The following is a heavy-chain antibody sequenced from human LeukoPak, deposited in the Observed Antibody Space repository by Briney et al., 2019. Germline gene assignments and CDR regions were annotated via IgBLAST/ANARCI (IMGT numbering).Heavy chain of an antibody. CDR2: ISSSSSYI. D-gene: IGHD3-3*01. V-gene: IGHV3-21*01. CDR1: GFTFSSYS. CDR3: AGDVTISGVVLRGRGDFDY. Sequence: PGGSLRFSCAASGFTFSSYSMNWVRQAPGKGLEWVSSISSSSSYIYYADSVKGRFTISRDNAKNSLYLQMNSLRADDTAVYYCAGDVTISGVVLRGRGDFDYWGQGTLVTVSS. J-gene: IGHJ4*02.